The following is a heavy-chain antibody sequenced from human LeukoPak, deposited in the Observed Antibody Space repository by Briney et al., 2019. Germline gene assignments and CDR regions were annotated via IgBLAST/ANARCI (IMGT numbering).Heavy chain of an antibody. D-gene: IGHD3-10*01. CDR1: GYTFTSYD. CDR3: GRGSGVSYYYGSGSSAFDY. V-gene: IGHV1-8*01. J-gene: IGHJ4*02. Sequence: ASVKVFCKASGYTFTSYDINWVRQATGQGLEWMGWMNPNSGNTDYAQKFQGRVTMTRNTSISTDYMELSSLRSEDTAVYYCGRGSGVSYYYGSGSSAFDYWGQGTLVTVSS. CDR2: MNPNSGNT.